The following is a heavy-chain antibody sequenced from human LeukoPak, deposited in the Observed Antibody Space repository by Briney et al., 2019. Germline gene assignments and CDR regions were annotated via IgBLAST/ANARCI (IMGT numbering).Heavy chain of an antibody. J-gene: IGHJ4*02. CDR3: ARVGIAARYFDY. V-gene: IGHV4-34*01. D-gene: IGHD6-6*01. CDR1: GGSLSGYY. CDR2: INHSGST. Sequence: SETLSLTCAVYGGSLSGYYWSWIRQPPGKGLEWIGEINHSGSTNYNPSLKSRVTISVDTSKNQFSLKLSSVTAADTAVYYCARVGIAARYFDYWGQGTLVTVSS.